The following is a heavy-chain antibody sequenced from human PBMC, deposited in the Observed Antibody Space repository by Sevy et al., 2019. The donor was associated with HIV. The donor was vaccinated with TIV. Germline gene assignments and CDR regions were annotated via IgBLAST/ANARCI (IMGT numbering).Heavy chain of an antibody. D-gene: IGHD2-15*01. Sequence: SVKVSCKASGGTFSSYAISWVRQAPGQGLEWMGGIIPIFGTANYAQKFQGRVTITADESTSTAYMELSSLRSEDTAVYYCARVYCSGGSCYSEHYYYGMDVWGQGTTVTVSS. J-gene: IGHJ6*02. CDR3: ARVYCSGGSCYSEHYYYGMDV. CDR2: IIPIFGTA. CDR1: GGTFSSYA. V-gene: IGHV1-69*13.